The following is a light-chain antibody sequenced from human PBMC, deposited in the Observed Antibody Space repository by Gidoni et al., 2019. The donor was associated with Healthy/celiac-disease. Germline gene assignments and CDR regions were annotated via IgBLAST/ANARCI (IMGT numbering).Light chain of an antibody. Sequence: DSVMTQSPDSLAVSLGERATINCKSSQSVLYSSNNKNYLAWYQQKPGQPPKLLLYWASTRESGVPDRFSGSGSGTDFTLTISSLQAEDVAVYYCQQYYSTPRTFGQXTKVEIK. CDR3: QQYYSTPRT. CDR1: QSVLYSSNNKNY. CDR2: WAS. J-gene: IGKJ1*01. V-gene: IGKV4-1*01.